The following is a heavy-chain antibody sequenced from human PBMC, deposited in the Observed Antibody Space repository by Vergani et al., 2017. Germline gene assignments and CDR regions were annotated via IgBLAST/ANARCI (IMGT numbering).Heavy chain of an antibody. CDR3: ARLSYDTTPYLQGGYDC. V-gene: IGHV3-23*01. CDR2: ISARYPST. J-gene: IGHJ4*02. CDR1: GFTFSACL. D-gene: IGHD3-22*01. Sequence: EVQLLQSGGGVIQPGGSVRLSCAASGFTFSACLMTWVRQAPGKGLEWVSAISARYPSTYYADSVKGRFTISRDNSKNMLYLQMNSLRAEDTAVYYCARLSYDTTPYLQGGYDCWGQGTLVSVSS.